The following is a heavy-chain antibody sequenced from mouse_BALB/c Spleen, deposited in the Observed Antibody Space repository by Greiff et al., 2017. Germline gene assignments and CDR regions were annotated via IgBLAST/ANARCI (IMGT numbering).Heavy chain of an antibody. V-gene: IGHV5-12-1*01. Sequence: EVQLVESGGGLVKPGGSLKLSCAASGFAFSSYDMSWVRQTPEKRLEWVAYISSGGGSTYYPDTVKGRFTISRDNAKNTLYLQMSSLKSEDTAMYYCARQGDYGLYYYAMDYWGQGTSVTVSS. J-gene: IGHJ4*01. CDR2: ISSGGGST. CDR1: GFAFSSYD. CDR3: ARQGDYGLYYYAMDY. D-gene: IGHD1-2*01.